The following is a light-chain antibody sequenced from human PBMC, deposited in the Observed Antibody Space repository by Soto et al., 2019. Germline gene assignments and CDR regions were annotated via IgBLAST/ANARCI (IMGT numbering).Light chain of an antibody. CDR2: GAS. CDR3: QHDGSSPET. CDR1: QSVSSNY. V-gene: IGKV3-20*01. J-gene: IGKJ1*01. Sequence: EIVLTQSPGTLSLSPGERATLSCRASQSVSSNYLAWYQQKPGQAPRLLIYGASSRATGIPDRFSGSGSGTDFTLTISRLEPEDFAVYYWQHDGSSPETFGQGTKVEIK.